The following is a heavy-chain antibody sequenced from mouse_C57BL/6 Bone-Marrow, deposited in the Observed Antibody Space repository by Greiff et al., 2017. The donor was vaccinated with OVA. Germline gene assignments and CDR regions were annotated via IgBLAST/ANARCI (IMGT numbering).Heavy chain of an antibody. D-gene: IGHD1-1*01. V-gene: IGHV1-81*01. CDR1: GYTFTSYG. Sequence: VQLQQSGAELARPGASVKLSCKASGYTFTSYGISWVKQRTGQGLEWIGEIYPRSGNTYYNEQFKGKATLTAAKSSSTAYLELRSLTSEDSAVYFCARSHYYGSSYGYWGQGTTLTVSS. CDR2: IYPRSGNT. J-gene: IGHJ2*01. CDR3: ARSHYYGSSYGY.